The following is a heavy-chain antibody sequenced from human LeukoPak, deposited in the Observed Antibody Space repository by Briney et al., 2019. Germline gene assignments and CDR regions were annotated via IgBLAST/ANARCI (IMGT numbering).Heavy chain of an antibody. CDR1: GYTFRNYG. J-gene: IGHJ4*02. CDR3: ARGRVIYYDTTGYRPDDSFDI. CDR2: ISTFNGHT. Sequence: ASVKVSCKTSGYTFRNYGITWVRQVPGQGLEWMGWISTFNGHTKYTQSLRDRLTMTTDTSTSTIYMELRSLTSDDTAVYYCARGRVIYYDTTGYRPDDSFDIWGQGTLVTVSS. V-gene: IGHV1-18*01. D-gene: IGHD3-22*01.